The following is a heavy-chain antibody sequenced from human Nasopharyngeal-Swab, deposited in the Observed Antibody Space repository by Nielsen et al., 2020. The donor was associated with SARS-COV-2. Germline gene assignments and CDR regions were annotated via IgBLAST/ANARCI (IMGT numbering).Heavy chain of an antibody. J-gene: IGHJ6*02. CDR2: IYTSGST. CDR3: ARDEPSSWSNTYYYYYGMDV. V-gene: IGHV4-4*07. Sequence: RRQGPGKGLERIGRIYTSGSTNYNPSLKSRVTMSVDTSKNQFSLKLSSVTAADTAVYYCARDEPSSWSNTYYYYYGMDVWGQGTTVTVSS. D-gene: IGHD6-13*01.